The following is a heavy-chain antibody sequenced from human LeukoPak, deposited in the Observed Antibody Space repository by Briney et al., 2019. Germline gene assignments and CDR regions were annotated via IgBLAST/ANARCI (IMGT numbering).Heavy chain of an antibody. CDR3: AREGVVNGVDDGFDI. CDR1: GSCLTSYY. J-gene: IGHJ3*02. CDR2: IKQDGTDK. V-gene: IGHV3-7*01. D-gene: IGHD2-8*01. Sequence: GRSLRLSCPVSGSCLTSYYMSWVRQVPGDGLEWVANIKQDGTDKQYVDSVKGRFTISRDNDKNSVFLQMNSMRAEVTDVYYCAREGVVNGVDDGFDIWGQGTLVTVSS.